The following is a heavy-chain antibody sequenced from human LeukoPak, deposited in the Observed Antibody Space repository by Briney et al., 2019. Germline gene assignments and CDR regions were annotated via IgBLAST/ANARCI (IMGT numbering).Heavy chain of an antibody. J-gene: IGHJ3*02. CDR3: ARVKATVTTQDAFDI. Sequence: GASVNVSCKASGYTFTSYDINWVRQATGQGLEWMGWMNPNCGNTGYAQKFQGRVTMTRNTSISTAYMELSSLRSEDTAVYYCARVKATVTTQDAFDIWGQGTMVTVSS. V-gene: IGHV1-8*01. CDR1: GYTFTSYD. D-gene: IGHD4-17*01. CDR2: MNPNCGNT.